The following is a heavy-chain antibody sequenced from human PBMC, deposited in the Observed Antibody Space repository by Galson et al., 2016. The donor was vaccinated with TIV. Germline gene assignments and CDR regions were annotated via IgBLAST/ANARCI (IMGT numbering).Heavy chain of an antibody. Sequence: SLRLSCAASGFTVSSNYMSWVRQAPGKGLEWVSVISAGDITYYTDSVKGRFTISRDNSKNTLYLQMNSLRAEDTAVYYCARDSYCPHDECYDPPVWGQGTLVTVSS. CDR3: ARDSYCPHDECYDPPV. J-gene: IGHJ4*02. D-gene: IGHD2-8*01. CDR2: ISAGDIT. CDR1: GFTVSSNY. V-gene: IGHV3-66*01.